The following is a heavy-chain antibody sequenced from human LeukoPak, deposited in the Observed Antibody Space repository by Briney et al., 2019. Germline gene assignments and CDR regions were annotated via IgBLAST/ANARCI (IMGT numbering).Heavy chain of an antibody. CDR3: ARDLVAGSPDYFDY. Sequence: GRSLRLSCAASGFTLSSSPMHWLSQAPGQGLEWEAVISYDGTIKSYADSVKGRFTISRDTSKNTLYLQMNSLRAEDTAVYYCARDLVAGSPDYFDYWGQGTLVTVSS. D-gene: IGHD6-19*01. CDR1: GFTLSSSP. CDR2: ISYDGTIK. V-gene: IGHV3-30-3*01. J-gene: IGHJ4*02.